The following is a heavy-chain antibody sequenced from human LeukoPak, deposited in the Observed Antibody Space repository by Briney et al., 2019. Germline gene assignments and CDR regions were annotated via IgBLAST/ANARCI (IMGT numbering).Heavy chain of an antibody. V-gene: IGHV1-69*10. CDR3: ARDIVGATPGK. CDR1: GYTFTSYG. CDR2: IIPILGIA. Sequence: ASVKVSCKASGYTFTSYGTSWVRQAPGQGLEWMGWIIPILGIANYAQKFQGRVTITADKSTSTAYMELSSLRSEDTAVYYCARDIVGATPGKWGQGTLVTVSS. D-gene: IGHD1-26*01. J-gene: IGHJ4*02.